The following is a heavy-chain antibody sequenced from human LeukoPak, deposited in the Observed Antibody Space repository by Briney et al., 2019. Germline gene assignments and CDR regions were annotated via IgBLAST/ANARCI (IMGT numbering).Heavy chain of an antibody. CDR1: GGSISSYY. D-gene: IGHD3-10*01. Sequence: SETLSLTCTVSGGSISSYYWSWIRQPAGKGLEWIGRIYTSGSTNYNPSLKSRVTMSVDTSKNQFSLKLSSVTAADTAVYYCARWYGSGSNHYYYYMDVWGKGTTVTVSS. J-gene: IGHJ6*03. CDR3: ARWYGSGSNHYYYYMDV. V-gene: IGHV4-4*07. CDR2: IYTSGST.